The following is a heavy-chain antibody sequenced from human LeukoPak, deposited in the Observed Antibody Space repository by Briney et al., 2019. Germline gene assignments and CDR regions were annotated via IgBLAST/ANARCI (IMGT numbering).Heavy chain of an antibody. D-gene: IGHD3-10*01. J-gene: IGHJ4*02. V-gene: IGHV3-48*01. CDR2: ISSSSSTI. Sequence: GGSLRLSCAASGFTFSGDAMSWVRQAPGKGLEWVSYISSSSSTIYYADSVKGRFTISRDNAKNSLYLQMNSLRAEDTAVYYCASAVLLWFGGYPDYWGQGTLVTVSS. CDR1: GFTFSGDA. CDR3: ASAVLLWFGGYPDY.